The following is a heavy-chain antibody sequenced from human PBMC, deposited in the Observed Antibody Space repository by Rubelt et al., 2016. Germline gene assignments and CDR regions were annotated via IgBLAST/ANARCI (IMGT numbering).Heavy chain of an antibody. CDR2: ISSSSSTI. CDR3: AIVFSSSWEGYYYGMDV. J-gene: IGHJ6*02. Sequence: QVQLVESGGGLVKPGGSLRLSCAASGFTFSDYYMSWIRQAPGKGLEWVSYISSSSSTIYYGDSVKGRFTISRDNAKNSLYLQMNSLRAEGTAVYYCAIVFSSSWEGYYYGMDVWGQGTTVTVSS. D-gene: IGHD6-13*01. CDR1: GFTFSDYY. V-gene: IGHV3-11*04.